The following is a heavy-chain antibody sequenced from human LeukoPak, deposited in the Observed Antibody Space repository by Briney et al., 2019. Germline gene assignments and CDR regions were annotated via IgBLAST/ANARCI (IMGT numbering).Heavy chain of an antibody. V-gene: IGHV1-8*01. CDR3: ARYYYDSSGYYYGWSDY. J-gene: IGHJ4*02. CDR1: GYTFTSYD. CDR2: MNPNSGNT. Sequence: ASVKVSCKASGYTFTSYDINWVRQATGQGLEWMGWMNPNSGNTGYAQKFQGRVTMTRNTSISTAYMELSSLRSEDTAVYYCARYYYDSSGYYYGWSDYWGQGTLVTVSS. D-gene: IGHD3-22*01.